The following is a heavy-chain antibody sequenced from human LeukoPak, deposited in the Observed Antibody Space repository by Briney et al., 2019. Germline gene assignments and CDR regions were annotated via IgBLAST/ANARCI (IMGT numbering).Heavy chain of an antibody. CDR2: IYTDGSST. J-gene: IGHJ4*02. CDR3: ASELGKGY. D-gene: IGHD7-27*01. V-gene: IGHV3-74*01. CDR1: GFTFSSYW. Sequence: GGSLRLSCAASGFTFSSYWMHWGRQAPGKGLVWVSRIYTDGSSTSYADSVKGRFTISRDNAKNTLYLQMNSLRAEDTAVYYCASELGKGYWGQGTLVTVSS.